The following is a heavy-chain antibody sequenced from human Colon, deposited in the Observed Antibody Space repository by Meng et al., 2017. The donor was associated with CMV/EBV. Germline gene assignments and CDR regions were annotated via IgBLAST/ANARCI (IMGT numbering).Heavy chain of an antibody. CDR3: ARGINSGSCFWDYFDY. J-gene: IGHJ4*02. CDR1: GGSISSSSYY. CDR2: IYYSGST. Sequence: SETLSLTCTVSGGSISSSSYYWGWIRQPPGKGLEWIGSIYYSGSTYYNPSLKSRVTISVDTSKNQFSLKLSSVTAADTAVYYCARGINSGSCFWDYFDYWGQGTLVTVSS. V-gene: IGHV4-39*07. D-gene: IGHD1-26*01.